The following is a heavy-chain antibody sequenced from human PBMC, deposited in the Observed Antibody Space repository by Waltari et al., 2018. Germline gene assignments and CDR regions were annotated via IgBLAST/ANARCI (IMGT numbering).Heavy chain of an antibody. Sequence: QVRLVVSGGGVVEPVKSLRLSCEVSGFSFSTHAMHWVRQAPGKGLEWISVISKDGVNTHYTDSVNGRFTISRDDAKRSLHLQMNSLRSDDSAVYFCARVCDNNSCQTAFDVWGQGTMVTVSS. V-gene: IGHV3-30-3*01. J-gene: IGHJ3*01. CDR1: GFSFSTHA. D-gene: IGHD2-2*01. CDR3: ARVCDNNSCQTAFDV. CDR2: ISKDGVNT.